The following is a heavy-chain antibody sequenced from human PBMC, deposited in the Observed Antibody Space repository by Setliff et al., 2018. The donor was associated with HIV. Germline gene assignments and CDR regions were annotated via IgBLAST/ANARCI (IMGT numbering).Heavy chain of an antibody. J-gene: IGHJ5*02. V-gene: IGHV1-3*01. Sequence: ASVKVSCKASGYTFSTYAIHWVRQAPGQRLEWMGWINAGNGITKYSQKLQGRVTFTRDTFASTAYMELSSLRSEDTAVYYCARAHLWFGESFPFDPWGQGTLVTVSS. D-gene: IGHD3-10*01. CDR3: ARAHLWFGESFPFDP. CDR2: INAGNGIT. CDR1: GYTFSTYA.